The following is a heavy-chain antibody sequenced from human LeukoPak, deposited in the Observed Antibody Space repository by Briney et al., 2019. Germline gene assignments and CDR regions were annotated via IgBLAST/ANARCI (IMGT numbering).Heavy chain of an antibody. CDR2: ISGSGGST. Sequence: PGGSLRLSCAASGFTFSGYAMSWVRQAPGKGLEWVSAISGSGGSTYYADSVKGRFTISRDNSKNTLYLQMNSLRAEDTAVYYCAKDRAMVTRVFDYWGQGTLVTVSS. D-gene: IGHD5-18*01. CDR1: GFTFSGYA. CDR3: AKDRAMVTRVFDY. V-gene: IGHV3-23*01. J-gene: IGHJ4*02.